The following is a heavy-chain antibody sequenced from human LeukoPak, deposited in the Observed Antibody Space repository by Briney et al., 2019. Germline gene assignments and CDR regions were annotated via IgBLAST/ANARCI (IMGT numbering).Heavy chain of an antibody. CDR1: GYTFTSYG. J-gene: IGHJ4*02. Sequence: ASVKVSCKASGYTFTSYGISWVRQAPGQGLEWMGRISAYNGNTNYAQKLQGRVTMTTDTSTSTAYMELRSLRSDDTAVYYCARDLGDLAYCGGDCYHFDYWGQGTLVTVSS. CDR2: ISAYNGNT. D-gene: IGHD2-21*02. V-gene: IGHV1-18*01. CDR3: ARDLGDLAYCGGDCYHFDY.